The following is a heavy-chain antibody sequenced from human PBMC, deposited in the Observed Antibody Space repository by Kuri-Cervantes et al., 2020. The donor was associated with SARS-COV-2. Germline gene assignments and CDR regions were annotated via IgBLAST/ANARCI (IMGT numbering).Heavy chain of an antibody. V-gene: IGHV3-30*02. J-gene: IGHJ5*02. D-gene: IGHD6-13*01. Sequence: GGSLRLSCAASGFSFSYYGMHWVRQAPGKGLEWVGFVRRDGSNYYYADSVKGRFTISRDNAKNSLYLQMNSLRAEDTAVYYCARDSSPAAGVIGFDPWGQGTLVTVSS. CDR2: VRRDGSNY. CDR1: GFSFSYYG. CDR3: ARDSSPAAGVIGFDP.